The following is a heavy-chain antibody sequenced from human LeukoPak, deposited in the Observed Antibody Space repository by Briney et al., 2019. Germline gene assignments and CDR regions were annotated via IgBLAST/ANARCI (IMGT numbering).Heavy chain of an antibody. CDR2: IRSKAYGGTT. J-gene: IGHJ4*02. CDR3: TRDKTPYY. Sequence: GGSPRLSCTASGFTFGVYAMSWFRQAPGKGREWVGFIRSKAYGGTTEYAASVKGRFTISRDDSKSIAYLQMNSLKTEDTAVYYCTRDKTPYYWGQGTLVTVSS. CDR1: GFTFGVYA. V-gene: IGHV3-49*03.